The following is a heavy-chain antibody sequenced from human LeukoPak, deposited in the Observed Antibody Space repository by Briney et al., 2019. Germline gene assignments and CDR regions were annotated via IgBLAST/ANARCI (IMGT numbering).Heavy chain of an antibody. CDR1: GGTFSSYA. J-gene: IGHJ4*02. D-gene: IGHD4-23*01. CDR2: IIPIFGTA. Sequence: ASVKVSCKASGGTFSSYAISWVRQAPGQGLEWMGGIIPIFGTANYAQKFQGRVTITADESTSTAYMELSSLRSEDTTVYYCARVYGGNCLEKGCWGQGTLVTVSS. V-gene: IGHV1-69*13. CDR3: ARVYGGNCLEKGC.